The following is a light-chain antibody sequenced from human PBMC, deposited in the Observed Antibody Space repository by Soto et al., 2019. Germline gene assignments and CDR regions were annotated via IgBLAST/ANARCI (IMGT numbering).Light chain of an antibody. CDR3: QQRSKWPLT. CDR2: DAA. CDR1: QSVSSY. Sequence: EIVLTQSPATLSLSPGERATLSCRASQSVSSYLVWYQQKPGQAPRLLIYDAANRATGIPARFSGSGSGTDFTLSISNLGPENFAVFYCQQRSKWPLTFGQGNKVEIK. J-gene: IGKJ1*01. V-gene: IGKV3-11*01.